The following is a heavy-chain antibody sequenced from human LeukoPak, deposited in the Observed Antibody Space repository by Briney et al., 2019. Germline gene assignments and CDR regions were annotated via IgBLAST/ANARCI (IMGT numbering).Heavy chain of an antibody. Sequence: ASVKVSCKASGYTFTSYDINWLRQATGQGLEWIGWMNPNSGNTGYAQKFQGRVTMTRNTSISTAYMELSSLRSEDTAVYYCARVTRSITMVRGAVSRNFDYWGQGTLVTVSS. CDR2: MNPNSGNT. J-gene: IGHJ4*02. D-gene: IGHD3-10*01. CDR1: GYTFTSYD. V-gene: IGHV1-8*01. CDR3: ARVTRSITMVRGAVSRNFDY.